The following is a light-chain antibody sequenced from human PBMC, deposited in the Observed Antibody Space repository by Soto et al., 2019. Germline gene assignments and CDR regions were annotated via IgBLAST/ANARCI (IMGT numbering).Light chain of an antibody. CDR2: AAF. V-gene: IGKV3-20*01. CDR3: QQYDGPTLT. Sequence: DIVLTQSADTLSLSPGERATLLCRASQAIXIGSLAWYQQKPGQAPRLLXDAAFTRQTGSSDRFNGSGSATDFVLTINRLEPEDSAVYFCQQYDGPTLTFGPGTKVDIK. J-gene: IGKJ3*01. CDR1: QAIXIGS.